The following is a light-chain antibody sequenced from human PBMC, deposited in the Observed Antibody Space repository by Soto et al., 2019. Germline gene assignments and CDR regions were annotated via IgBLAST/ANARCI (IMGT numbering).Light chain of an antibody. CDR3: QQSETYPLT. Sequence: DIQMTQSPSTLSGSVGDRVTITCRASQTSSTWLAWYQHKPGKAPNLLIYDASTLMSGVPSRFSGSGSGTEFPLTISSLQPGDFATYYCQQSETYPLTFGQGTRLEI. CDR2: DAS. CDR1: QTSSTW. J-gene: IGKJ5*01. V-gene: IGKV1-5*01.